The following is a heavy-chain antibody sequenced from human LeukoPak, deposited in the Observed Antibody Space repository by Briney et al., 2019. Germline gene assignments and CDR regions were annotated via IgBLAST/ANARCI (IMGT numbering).Heavy chain of an antibody. CDR3: ARHVEWGYSYGEYNWFDP. J-gene: IGHJ5*02. CDR1: GGSISSSSYY. CDR2: IYYSGST. D-gene: IGHD5-18*01. V-gene: IGHV4-39*01. Sequence: SETLSLTCTVSGGSISSSSYYWGWIRQPPGKGLEWIGSIYYSGSTYYNPSLKSRVTISVDTSKNQFSLKLSSVTAADTAVYYCARHVEWGYSYGEYNWFDPRGQGTLVTVSS.